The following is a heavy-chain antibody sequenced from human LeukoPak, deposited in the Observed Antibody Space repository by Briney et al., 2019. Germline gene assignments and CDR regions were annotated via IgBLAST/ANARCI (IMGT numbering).Heavy chain of an antibody. CDR1: GYSFINYW. J-gene: IGHJ5*02. D-gene: IGHD3-3*01. V-gene: IGHV5-51*01. CDR3: ARQAKRSDFWSDYPRFDP. CDR2: IYRCFSDT. Sequence: ASLKISCKAAGYSFINYWSGWVRQMRGTRLECMEMIYRCFSDTRYSQSFSVKVTITADMATCTAYLPLSLLSASDAATSYVARQAKRSDFWSDYPRFDPWGQGTLVTVSS.